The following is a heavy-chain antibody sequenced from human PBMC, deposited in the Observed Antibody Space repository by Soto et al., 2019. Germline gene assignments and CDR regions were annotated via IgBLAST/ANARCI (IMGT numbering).Heavy chain of an antibody. CDR1: GFTFSSYS. D-gene: IGHD5-12*01. CDR2: ISSSSSYI. Sequence: EVQLVESGGGLVKPGGSLRLSCAASGFTFSSYSMNWVRQAPGKGLEWVSSISSSSSYIYYADSVKGRFTISRDNAKNSLYLQMNSLRAEDTAVDYCAIDGYSGYDYGYWGQGTLVTVSS. V-gene: IGHV3-21*01. J-gene: IGHJ4*02. CDR3: AIDGYSGYDYGY.